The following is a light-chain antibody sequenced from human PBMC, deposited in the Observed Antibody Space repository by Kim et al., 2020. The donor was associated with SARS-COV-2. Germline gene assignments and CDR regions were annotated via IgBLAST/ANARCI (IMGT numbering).Light chain of an antibody. CDR2: AAS. CDR1: QSLSSNY. J-gene: IGKJ4*01. Sequence: EIVLTQSPGTLSLSPGERATLSCRASQSLSSNYLAWYQQKPGQAPRLLIFAASNRANGIPDRFSGSASGTDFTLTISRLEPEDFAVYYCQHYGSSPMTFGGGTKVDIK. V-gene: IGKV3-20*01. CDR3: QHYGSSPMT.